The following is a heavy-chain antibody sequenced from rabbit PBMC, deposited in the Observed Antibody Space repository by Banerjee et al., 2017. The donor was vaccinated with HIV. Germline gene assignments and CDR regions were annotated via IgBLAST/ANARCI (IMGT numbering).Heavy chain of an antibody. CDR2: IYTGDGST. CDR1: GFDFRSYG. CDR3: ARDLAL. J-gene: IGHJ6*01. Sequence: QEQLVESGGRLVQPEGSLTLTCKASGFDFRSYGISWVRQAPGKGLEWIGCIYTGDGSTYYASWAKGRFTISKTSSTTVTLQMTSLTAADTATYFCARDLALWGPGTLVTVS. V-gene: IGHV1S45*01.